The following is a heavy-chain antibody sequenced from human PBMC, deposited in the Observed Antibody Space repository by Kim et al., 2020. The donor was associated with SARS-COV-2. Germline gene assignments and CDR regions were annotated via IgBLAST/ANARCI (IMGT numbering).Heavy chain of an antibody. CDR2: ISWNSGSI. CDR3: AKGTFDP. J-gene: IGHJ5*02. Sequence: GGSLRLSCAASGFTFDDYAMHWVRQAPGKGLEWVSGISWNSGSIGYADSVKGRFTISRDNAKNSLYLQMNSLRAEDTALYYCAKGTFDPWGQGTLVTVSS. CDR1: GFTFDDYA. V-gene: IGHV3-9*01.